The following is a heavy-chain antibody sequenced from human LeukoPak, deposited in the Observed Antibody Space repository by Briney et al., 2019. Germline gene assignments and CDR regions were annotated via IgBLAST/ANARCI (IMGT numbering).Heavy chain of an antibody. D-gene: IGHD6-13*01. CDR1: GFTFSDYY. V-gene: IGHV3-11*01. J-gene: IGHJ4*02. CDR3: ARSPLSGGQQLVTLPFDY. Sequence: GGSLRLSCAASGFTFSDYYMSWIRQAPGKGLEWVSYISSSGSTIYYADSVKGRFTISRDNAKNSLYLQMNSLRAEDTAEYYCARSPLSGGQQLVTLPFDYWGQGTLVTVSS. CDR2: ISSSGSTI.